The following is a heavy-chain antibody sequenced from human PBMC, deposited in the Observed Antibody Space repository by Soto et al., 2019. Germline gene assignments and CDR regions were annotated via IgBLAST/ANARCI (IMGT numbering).Heavy chain of an antibody. V-gene: IGHV1-3*01. Sequence: ASVKVSCKASGYTFTSYAMHWVRQAPGQRLEWMGWINAGNGNAKYSQKFQGRVTITRDTSASTAYMELSSLRSADTAVYYCARGIAPYYFDYWGQGALVTVSS. CDR3: ARGIAPYYFDY. CDR2: INAGNGNA. CDR1: GYTFTSYA. D-gene: IGHD6-13*01. J-gene: IGHJ4*02.